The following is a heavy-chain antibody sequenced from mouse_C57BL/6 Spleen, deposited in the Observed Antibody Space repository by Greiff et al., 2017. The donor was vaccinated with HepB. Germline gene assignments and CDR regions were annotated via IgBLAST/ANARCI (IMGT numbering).Heavy chain of an antibody. Sequence: VQLQQSGPGLVQPSQSLSITCTVSGFSLTSYGVHWVRQSPGKGLEWLGVIWRGGSTDYNAAFMSRLSITKDNSKSQVFFKMNSLQADDTAIYYCAKKPLVGSSYAMDYWGQGTSVTVSS. CDR2: IWRGGST. J-gene: IGHJ4*01. CDR3: AKKPLVGSSYAMDY. V-gene: IGHV2-5*01. D-gene: IGHD1-1*01. CDR1: GFSLTSYG.